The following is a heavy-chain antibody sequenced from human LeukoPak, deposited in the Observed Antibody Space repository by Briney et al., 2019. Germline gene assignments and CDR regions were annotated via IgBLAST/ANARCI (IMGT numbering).Heavy chain of an antibody. CDR3: ARREDWYCDL. CDR2: IFPDDSDA. J-gene: IGHJ2*01. Sequence: GESPKISCAASGYTFNNYWNGWVRQMPGKGPEGMGNIFPDDSDATHSPSFLGLVTLSADKSISTAYLHWSSPKAADTAIYYCARREDWYCDLWGRGTLVTVSS. CDR1: GYTFNNYW. V-gene: IGHV5-51*01.